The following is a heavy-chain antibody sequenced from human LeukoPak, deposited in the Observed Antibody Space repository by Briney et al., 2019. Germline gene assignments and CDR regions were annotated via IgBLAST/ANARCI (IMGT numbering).Heavy chain of an antibody. CDR2: ISSSGSTI. CDR1: GFTFSSYE. V-gene: IGHV3-48*03. Sequence: PGGSLGLSCAASGFTFSSYEMNWVRQAPGKGLEWVSYISSSGSTIYYADSVKGRFTISRDNAKNSLYLQMNSLRAEDTAVYYCARESYYYDSSGYSDRYYYYYGMDVWGQGTTVTVSS. J-gene: IGHJ6*02. D-gene: IGHD3-22*01. CDR3: ARESYYYDSSGYSDRYYYYYGMDV.